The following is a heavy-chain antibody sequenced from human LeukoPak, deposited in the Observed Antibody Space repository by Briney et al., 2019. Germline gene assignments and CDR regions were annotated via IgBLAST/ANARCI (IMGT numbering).Heavy chain of an antibody. J-gene: IGHJ6*03. D-gene: IGHD3-3*01. CDR2: INPNSGGT. Sequence: ASVKVSCKASGYTFTSYGISWVRQAPGQGLEWMGWINPNSGGTNYAQKFQGRVTMTRDTSISTAYMELSRLRSDDTAVYYCARDRAPVRFLEWSLGYYYMDVWGKGTTVTVSS. CDR1: GYTFTSYG. CDR3: ARDRAPVRFLEWSLGYYYMDV. V-gene: IGHV1-2*02.